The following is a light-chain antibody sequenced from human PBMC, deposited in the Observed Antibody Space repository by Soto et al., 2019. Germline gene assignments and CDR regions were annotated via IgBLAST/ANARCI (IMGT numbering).Light chain of an antibody. J-gene: IGKJ1*01. Sequence: EIVMTQSPATLSVSQGERATLSSRASQSVSSNLAWYQQKPGQAPRLLIYGASTRATGIPARFSGSGSGTEFTLTISSLQSEDFAVYYCQQYNNWRTFGQGTKVDIK. CDR2: GAS. CDR3: QQYNNWRT. V-gene: IGKV3-15*01. CDR1: QSVSSN.